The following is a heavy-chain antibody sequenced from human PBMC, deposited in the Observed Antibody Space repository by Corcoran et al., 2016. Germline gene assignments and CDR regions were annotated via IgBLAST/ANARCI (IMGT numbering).Heavy chain of an antibody. CDR1: GGSISSGGYY. V-gene: IGHV4-31*03. D-gene: IGHD4-17*01. J-gene: IGHJ2*01. CDR2: IYYSGST. CDR3: ARDFTVTGNWYFDL. Sequence: QVQLQESGPGLVKPSQTLSLTCTVSGGSISSGGYYWSWIRQHPGKGLEWIGYIYYSGSTYYNPSLKSRVTISVDTSKNQFSLKLSSVTAADTAVYYCARDFTVTGNWYFDLWGRGTLVTVSS.